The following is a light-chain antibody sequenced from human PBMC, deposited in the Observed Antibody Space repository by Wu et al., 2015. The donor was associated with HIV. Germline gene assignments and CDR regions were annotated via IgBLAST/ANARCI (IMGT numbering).Light chain of an antibody. Sequence: VLTQSPDTLSLSSGERATLSCRASQNITKYLAWYQQRLGQPPRLLVFGASSRATGIPDRFSGSGSGTDFTLTISRLEPEDFAVYYCQQYGSLPWTFGQGTKVEIK. J-gene: IGKJ1*01. CDR1: QNITKY. CDR2: GAS. CDR3: QQYGSLPWT. V-gene: IGKV3-20*01.